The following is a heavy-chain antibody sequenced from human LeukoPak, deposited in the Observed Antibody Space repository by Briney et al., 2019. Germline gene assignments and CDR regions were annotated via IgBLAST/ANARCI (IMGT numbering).Heavy chain of an antibody. D-gene: IGHD6-13*01. CDR3: AREDVAAAGTPLDY. CDR1: GYTFTGYY. Sequence: GASVKVSCKASGYTFTGYYMHWVRQAPGQGLEWMGWINPNSGGTNYAQKFQGRVTMTRDTPISTAYMELSRLRSDDTAVYYCAREDVAAAGTPLDYWGQGTLVTVSS. V-gene: IGHV1-2*02. CDR2: INPNSGGT. J-gene: IGHJ4*02.